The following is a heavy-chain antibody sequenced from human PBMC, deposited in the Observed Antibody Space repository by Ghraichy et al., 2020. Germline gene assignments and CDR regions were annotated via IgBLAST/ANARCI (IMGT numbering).Heavy chain of an antibody. Sequence: GGSLRLSCEASGFTFNTTRMVWVRQAPGKGLEWLGRIKSKAEGWSTDYAAPVQGRFTITRADSETMLYLHMSSLKTEDTAVYYCGTHFGLSVVGEVTSYWGQGTLVTVSS. J-gene: IGHJ4*02. CDR1: GFTFNTTR. CDR2: IKSKAEGWST. CDR3: GTHFGLSVVGEVTSY. D-gene: IGHD3-3*01. V-gene: IGHV3-15*01.